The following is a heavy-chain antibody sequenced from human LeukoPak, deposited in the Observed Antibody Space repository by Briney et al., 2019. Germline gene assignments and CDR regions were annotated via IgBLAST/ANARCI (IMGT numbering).Heavy chain of an antibody. CDR3: ARDYHYGQVDY. CDR2: IYSDGST. Sequence: GGSLRLSCAVSGFIVNTYYMSWVRQAPGKGLEWVSIIYSDGSTYYADSVKGRFTISRDTSKNTLFLQMNSLRAEDTAVYYCARDYHYGQVDYWGQGALVTVSS. CDR1: GFIVNTYY. D-gene: IGHD4-17*01. V-gene: IGHV3-66*01. J-gene: IGHJ4*02.